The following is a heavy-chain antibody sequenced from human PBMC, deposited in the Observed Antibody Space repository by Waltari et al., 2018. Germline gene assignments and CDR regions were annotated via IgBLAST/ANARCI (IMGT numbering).Heavy chain of an antibody. V-gene: IGHV3-43D*04. CDR2: ISWDGGST. CDR3: ASHCCSTSCYLDY. D-gene: IGHD2-2*01. CDR1: GFTFDDYA. Sequence: EVQLVESGGVVVQPGGSLRLSCAASGFTFDDYAMHWVRQAPGKGLEWVSLISWDGGSTYYADSVKGRFTISRDNSKNSLYLQMNSLRAEDTALYYCASHCCSTSCYLDYWGQGTLVTVSS. J-gene: IGHJ4*02.